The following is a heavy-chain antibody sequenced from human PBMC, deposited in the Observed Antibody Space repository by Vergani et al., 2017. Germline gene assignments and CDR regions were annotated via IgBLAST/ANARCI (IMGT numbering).Heavy chain of an antibody. CDR3: ATHVRCCGIDY. V-gene: IGHV3-30*02. CDR1: GFTLSNYD. CDR2: IHFDGSNQ. J-gene: IGHJ4*02. D-gene: IGHD2-21*01. Sequence: QVQLVESGGGVVQRGGSLRLSCEPSGFTLSNYDMQWNRQGPGKGLEFVAFIHFDGSNQYYADSVKGRFTLSRDFSNNTLYLQMNILRTDDTGTYYCATHVRCCGIDYWGQGTQVIVSS.